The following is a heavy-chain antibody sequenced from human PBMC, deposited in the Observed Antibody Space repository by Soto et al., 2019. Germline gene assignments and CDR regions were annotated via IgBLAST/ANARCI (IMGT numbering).Heavy chain of an antibody. D-gene: IGHD3-10*01. CDR2: ISAYNGNT. V-gene: IGHV1-18*01. CDR3: ARDQSEYYYGSGSYFAPDAFGI. J-gene: IGHJ3*02. CDR1: GYTFTSYG. Sequence: GASVKVSCKASGYTFTSYGISWVRQAPGQGLEWMGWISAYNGNTNYAQKLQGRVTMTTDTSTSTAYMELGSLRSDDTAVYYCARDQSEYYYGSGSYFAPDAFGIWGQGTMVTVSS.